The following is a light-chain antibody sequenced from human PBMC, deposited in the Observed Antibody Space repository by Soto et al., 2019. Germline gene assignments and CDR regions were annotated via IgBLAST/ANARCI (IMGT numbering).Light chain of an antibody. CDR1: QTISSW. V-gene: IGKV1-5*03. Sequence: TKSPSTLSGYLGDRVTITCRASQTISSWLAWYQQKPGKAPKLLIYKASTLKSGVPSRFSGSGSGTEFTLTISSLQPDDFATYYCQHYNSYSEAFGQGTKVDIK. CDR3: QHYNSYSEA. CDR2: KAS. J-gene: IGKJ1*01.